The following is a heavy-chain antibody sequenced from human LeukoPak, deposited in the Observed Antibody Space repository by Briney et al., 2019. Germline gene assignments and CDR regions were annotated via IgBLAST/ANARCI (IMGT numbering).Heavy chain of an antibody. CDR2: IWYDGSNK. V-gene: IGHV3-33*01. CDR1: GFTFSSYG. J-gene: IGHJ3*02. CDR3: ARDLMMGYYDSSGYSDDALDI. D-gene: IGHD3-22*01. Sequence: GGSLRLSCAASGFTFSSYGMHWVRQAPGKGLEGVAVIWYDGSNKYYADSVKGRFTISRDNSKNTLYLQMNSLRAEDTAVYYCARDLMMGYYDSSGYSDDALDIWGQGTMVTVSS.